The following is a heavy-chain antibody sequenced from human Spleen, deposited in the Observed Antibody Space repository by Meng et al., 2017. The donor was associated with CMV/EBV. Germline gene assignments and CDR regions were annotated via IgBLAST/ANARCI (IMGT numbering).Heavy chain of an antibody. J-gene: IGHJ4*02. V-gene: IGHV1-2*02. CDR2: INPNSGGT. CDR1: GYTFTGYY. CDR3: ARSFLESGDIVVVPLFDY. Sequence: ASVKVSCKASGYTFTGYYMHWVRQAPGQGLEWMGWINPNSGGTNYAQKFQGRVTMTRDTSTSTVYMELSSLRSEDTAVYYCARSFLESGDIVVVPLFDYWGQGTLVTVSS. D-gene: IGHD2-2*01.